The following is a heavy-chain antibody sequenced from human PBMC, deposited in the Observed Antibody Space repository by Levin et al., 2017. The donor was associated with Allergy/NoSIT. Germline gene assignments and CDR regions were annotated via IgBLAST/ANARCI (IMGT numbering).Heavy chain of an antibody. CDR1: GGSISSYY. V-gene: IGHV4-59*01. D-gene: IGHD3-9*01. Sequence: SQTLSLTCTVSGGSISSYYWSWIRQPPGKGLEWIGYIYYSGSTNYNPSLKSRVTISVDTSKNQFSLKLSSVTAADTAVYYCASSYFDLLDYWGQGTLVTVSS. CDR2: IYYSGST. J-gene: IGHJ4*02. CDR3: ASSYFDLLDY.